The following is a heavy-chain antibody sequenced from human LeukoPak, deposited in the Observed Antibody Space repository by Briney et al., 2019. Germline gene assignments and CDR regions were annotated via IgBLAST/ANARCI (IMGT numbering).Heavy chain of an antibody. V-gene: IGHV4-59*08. Sequence: SETLSLTCTVSGGSISSYYWSWIRQPPGKGLEWIGYIYYSGSTNYNPSLKSRVTISVDTSKNQFSLKLSSVTAADTAVYYCARQGRESDYDILTGYLNWFDPWGQGTLVTVSS. CDR3: ARQGRESDYDILTGYLNWFDP. D-gene: IGHD3-9*01. CDR2: IYYSGST. J-gene: IGHJ5*02. CDR1: GGSISSYY.